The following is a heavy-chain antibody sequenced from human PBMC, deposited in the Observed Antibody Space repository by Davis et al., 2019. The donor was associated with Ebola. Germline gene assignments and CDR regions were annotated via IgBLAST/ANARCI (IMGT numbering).Heavy chain of an antibody. Sequence: PGGSLRLSCQDSGDSFSTHWIGWVRQMPGKGLEWMGIIFTGDSDTRYSPSFRGQVTISADKSISTAYLQWGSLKASDTAMYYCARPGYCSGGTCYPTDYWGQGTLVTVSS. CDR3: ARPGYCSGGTCYPTDY. CDR1: GDSFSTHW. J-gene: IGHJ4*02. V-gene: IGHV5-51*01. CDR2: IFTGDSDT. D-gene: IGHD2-15*01.